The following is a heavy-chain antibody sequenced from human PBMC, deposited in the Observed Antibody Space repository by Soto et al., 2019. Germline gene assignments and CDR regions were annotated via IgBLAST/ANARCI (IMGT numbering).Heavy chain of an antibody. Sequence: QLQMRESGPGLVKPSETLSLTCTVSGGSISSSSFYWGWIRQPPGKRLEWIVSIYSSGSTYYNPSLKRRVTMSADTSKNQFFLNLRSVTAADTAVYYCARRRSEILTGRYYFDYWGQGTLVTVSS. V-gene: IGHV4-39*01. D-gene: IGHD3-9*01. CDR3: ARRRSEILTGRYYFDY. J-gene: IGHJ4*02. CDR1: GGSISSSSFY. CDR2: IYSSGST.